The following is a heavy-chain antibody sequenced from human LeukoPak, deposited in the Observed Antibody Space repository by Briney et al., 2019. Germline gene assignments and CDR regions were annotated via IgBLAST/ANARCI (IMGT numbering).Heavy chain of an antibody. Sequence: PGGSLRLSCAASGFTFSSYGMHWVRQAPGKGLEWVAVIWYDGSNKYYADSVKGRFTIPRDNSKNTLYLQMNSLRAEDTAVYYCARDLVAAGYDYWGQGTLVTVSS. J-gene: IGHJ4*02. CDR1: GFTFSSYG. CDR2: IWYDGSNK. V-gene: IGHV3-33*01. D-gene: IGHD6-13*01. CDR3: ARDLVAAGYDY.